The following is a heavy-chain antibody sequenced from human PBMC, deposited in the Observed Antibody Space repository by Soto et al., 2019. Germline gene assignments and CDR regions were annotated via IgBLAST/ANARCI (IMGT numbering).Heavy chain of an antibody. CDR2: IYTGGST. J-gene: IGHJ4*02. Sequence: EHLQESGPGLLKPSETLSLTCTVSGGSISNYYWSWIRQPAGKGLEWIGRIYTGGSTNYNPSLKSRVTMSTDTSKNQFSLRLTSVTAADTAVYYCARASVGPPGGGSWIMPFDYWGQGALVTVSS. V-gene: IGHV4-4*07. CDR1: GGSISNYY. D-gene: IGHD2-15*01. CDR3: ARASVGPPGGGSWIMPFDY.